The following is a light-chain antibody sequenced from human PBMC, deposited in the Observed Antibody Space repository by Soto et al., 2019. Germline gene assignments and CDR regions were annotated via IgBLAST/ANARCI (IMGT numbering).Light chain of an antibody. V-gene: IGKV1-9*01. J-gene: IGKJ5*01. CDR1: QGFRSY. Sequence: DIQLTQSPSLLSASVGDRVTITCRASQGFRSYLAWYQQKPGKAPKLLIYAASPLQSGVPSRFSGSGSGTEFTLTISSLQPEDFATYYCQQLNSYPITFGQGTRLEIK. CDR2: AAS. CDR3: QQLNSYPIT.